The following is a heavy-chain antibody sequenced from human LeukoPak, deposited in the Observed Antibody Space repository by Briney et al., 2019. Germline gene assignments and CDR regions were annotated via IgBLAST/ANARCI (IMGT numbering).Heavy chain of an antibody. J-gene: IGHJ6*02. V-gene: IGHV4-61*01. CDR2: IYYGGST. CDR1: GGSISSGSYY. CDR3: ARDQRYSSSWSPHPTSYYYYGMDV. Sequence: PSETLSLTCTVSGGSISSGSYYWSWIRQPPGKGLEWIGYIYYGGSTNYNPSLKSRVTISVDTSKNQFSLKLSSVTAADTAVYYCARDQRYSSSWSPHPTSYYYYGMDVWGQGTTVTVSS. D-gene: IGHD6-13*01.